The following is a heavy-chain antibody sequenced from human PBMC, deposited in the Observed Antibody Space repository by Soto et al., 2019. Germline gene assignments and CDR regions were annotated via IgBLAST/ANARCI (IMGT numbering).Heavy chain of an antibody. V-gene: IGHV3-21*01. CDR3: ARESDSSSWYDY. CDR2: ISSSSSYI. D-gene: IGHD6-13*01. CDR1: GFTFSSYS. J-gene: IGHJ4*02. Sequence: ALRLSCAASGFTFSSYSMNWVRQAPGKGLEWVSSISSSSSYIYYADSVKGRFTISRDNAKNSLYLQMSSLRAEDTAVYYCARESDSSSWYDYWGQGTLVTVSS.